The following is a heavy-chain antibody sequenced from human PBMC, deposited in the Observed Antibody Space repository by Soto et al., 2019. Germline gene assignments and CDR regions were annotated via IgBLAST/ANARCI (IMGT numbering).Heavy chain of an antibody. CDR2: IKQDGSET. CDR3: ARDTGATVAGTFDF. D-gene: IGHD6-19*01. V-gene: IGHV3-7*01. Sequence: EVQLVQSGGGLVQPGGSLRLSCAASGFLFDNFWMTWVRQAPGKGLEWVANIKQDGSETYYVDSVKGRFAISRDNAKDSLYLQMNSLRAEDTAMYYCARDTGATVAGTFDFWGQGTLVTVSS. J-gene: IGHJ4*02. CDR1: GFLFDNFW.